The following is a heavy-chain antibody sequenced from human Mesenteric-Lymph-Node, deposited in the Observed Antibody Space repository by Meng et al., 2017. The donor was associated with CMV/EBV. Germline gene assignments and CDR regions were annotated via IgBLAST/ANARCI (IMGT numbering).Heavy chain of an antibody. CDR3: ARGRTGTGWKYYFDH. Sequence: GESLKISCSTSGFTFDDYALAWVRQPPGKGLEWVGFSRSREFSGTREYAASVKDRFSISRDSSRNILFLQMDGLQTDDTAVYFCARGRTGTGWKYYFDHWGRGTLVTVSS. CDR1: GFTFDDYA. J-gene: IGHJ4*02. CDR2: SRSREFSGTR. V-gene: IGHV3-49*04. D-gene: IGHD6-19*01.